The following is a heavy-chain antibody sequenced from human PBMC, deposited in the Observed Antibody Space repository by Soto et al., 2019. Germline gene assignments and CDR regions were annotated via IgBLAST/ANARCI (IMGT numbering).Heavy chain of an antibody. D-gene: IGHD2-15*01. J-gene: IGHJ6*02. CDR3: ARLVFHCLRGSCDDYSFYGLDV. V-gene: IGHV4-39*01. Sequence: SETLSLTCTVSGGSISSTDHYWGWVRQPPGKGLEWLGSIYFAGSTFHNPALKSRTTISVDTSRNQFSLRLTTVTASDTAVYYCARLVFHCLRGSCDDYSFYGLDVWGQGTTVTVSS. CDR1: GGSISSTDHY. CDR2: IYFAGST.